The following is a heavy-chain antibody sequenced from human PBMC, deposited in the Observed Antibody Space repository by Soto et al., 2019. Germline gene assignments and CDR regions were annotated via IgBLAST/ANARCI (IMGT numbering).Heavy chain of an antibody. J-gene: IGHJ4*02. V-gene: IGHV1-18*01. CDR3: ARGGDYYDSSGHFDY. CDR2: ISAYNGNT. D-gene: IGHD3-22*01. Sequence: ASVKVSCKASGYTFTSYGISWMRQAPGQGLEWMGWISAYNGNTNYAQKLQGRVTMTTDTSTSTAYMELRSLRSDDTAVYYCARGGDYYDSSGHFDYWGQGTLVTVSS. CDR1: GYTFTSYG.